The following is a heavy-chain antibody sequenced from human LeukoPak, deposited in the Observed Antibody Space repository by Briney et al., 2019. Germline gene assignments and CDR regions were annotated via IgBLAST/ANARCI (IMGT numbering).Heavy chain of an antibody. J-gene: IGHJ4*02. CDR2: ISGSGGST. CDR1: GFTFSSYA. Sequence: PGGSLRLSCAASGFTFSSYAMSWVRQAPGKGPEWVSAISGSGGSTYYADSVKGRFTISRDNSKNTLYLQMNSLRAEDTAVYYCAKDGVGYYGSGSYHYWGQGTLVTVSS. D-gene: IGHD3-10*01. V-gene: IGHV3-23*01. CDR3: AKDGVGYYGSGSYHY.